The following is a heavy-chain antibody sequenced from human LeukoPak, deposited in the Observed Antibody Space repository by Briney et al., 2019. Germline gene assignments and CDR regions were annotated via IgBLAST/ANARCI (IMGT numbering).Heavy chain of an antibody. CDR1: GGSISSGDSY. V-gene: IGHV4-30-2*01. CDR3: ARALTLSRLYSSPSLDF. D-gene: IGHD6-19*01. J-gene: IGHJ4*02. CDR2: VFHSGST. Sequence: PSQTLSLTCSVSGGSISSGDSYWSWIRQPPGKGLEWVGNVFHSGSTYYKPSLQSRVTISVDRSKNHFSLKLSSVTAADTAVYYCARALTLSRLYSSPSLDFRGQGMLATVSS.